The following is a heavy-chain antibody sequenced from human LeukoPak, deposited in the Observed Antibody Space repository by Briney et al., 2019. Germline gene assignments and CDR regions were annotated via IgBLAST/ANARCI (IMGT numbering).Heavy chain of an antibody. Sequence: SVKVSCKASGGTFSSYAISWVRQAPGQGLEWMGGIIPIFGTANYAQKFQGRVTITADESTSTAYMELSSLRSEDTAVYYCARDESIAARRGIFVFDPWGQGTLVTVSS. J-gene: IGHJ5*02. CDR3: ARDESIAARRGIFVFDP. D-gene: IGHD6-6*01. CDR2: IIPIFGTA. V-gene: IGHV1-69*13. CDR1: GGTFSSYA.